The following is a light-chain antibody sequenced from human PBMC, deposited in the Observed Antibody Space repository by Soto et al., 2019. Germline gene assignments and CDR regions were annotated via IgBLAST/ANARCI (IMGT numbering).Light chain of an antibody. Sequence: EIVLTQSLGSLSLSPGERATLSCRASQSLSSNYLAWYQQRPGQAPRLLIYGASSRATGIPDRFSGSGSGTDFTLTISRLEPEDFAVYFCQQYASSPRTFGQGTKVDIK. CDR3: QQYASSPRT. CDR1: QSLSSNY. CDR2: GAS. J-gene: IGKJ1*01. V-gene: IGKV3-20*01.